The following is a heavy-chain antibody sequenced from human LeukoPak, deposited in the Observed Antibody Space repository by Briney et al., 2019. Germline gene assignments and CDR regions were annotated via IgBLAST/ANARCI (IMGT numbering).Heavy chain of an antibody. CDR3: ARLGGRGYSYGYDAFDI. J-gene: IGHJ3*02. Sequence: XETLSLTCTVSGGSISSYYWSWIRQPPGKGLEWIGYIYYSGSTNYNPSLKSRVTISVDTSKNQFSLKLSSVTAADTAVYYCARLGGRGYSYGYDAFDIWGQGTMVTVSS. D-gene: IGHD5-18*01. V-gene: IGHV4-59*08. CDR2: IYYSGST. CDR1: GGSISSYY.